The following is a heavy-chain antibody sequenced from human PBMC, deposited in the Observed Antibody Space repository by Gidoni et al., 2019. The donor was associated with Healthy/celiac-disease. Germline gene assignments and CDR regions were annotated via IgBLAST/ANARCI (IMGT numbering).Heavy chain of an antibody. CDR2: IYYSGST. V-gene: IGHV4-59*01. J-gene: IGHJ4*02. Sequence: QVQLQESGPGLVKPSETLSLTCTVSGGSISSYYWSWIRQPPGKGLEWIGYIYYSGSTNYNPSLKSRVTISVDTSKNQFSLKLSSVTAADTAVYYCARGRSSSGYQYWGQGTLVTVSS. D-gene: IGHD3-22*01. CDR3: ARGRSSSGYQY. CDR1: GGSISSYY.